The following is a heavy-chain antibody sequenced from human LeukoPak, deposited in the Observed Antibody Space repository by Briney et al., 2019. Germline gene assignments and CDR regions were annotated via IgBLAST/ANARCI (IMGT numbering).Heavy chain of an antibody. CDR3: ARCFGSGNYRPHAFEI. J-gene: IGHJ3*02. CDR2: IFYSGAT. Sequence: SETLSLTCAVSGVSISSSEWWIWVRQPPGQGLEWIGSIFYSGATFYNPSLRSRVTISVDTSNNQFSLRLSSVTAADTAVYYCARCFGSGNYRPHAFEIWGQGTMVTVSS. CDR1: GVSISSSEW. V-gene: IGHV4-39*01. D-gene: IGHD3-10*01.